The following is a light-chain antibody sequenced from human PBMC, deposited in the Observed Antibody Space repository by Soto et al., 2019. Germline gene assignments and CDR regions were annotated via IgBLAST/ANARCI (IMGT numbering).Light chain of an antibody. CDR3: QVCDTSSDQGV. Sequence: SYELTQPPSVSVAPGQTATVNCGGNNVGSKSVHCYQQKPGQAPVLVVYDDNDRPSGIPERFSGSNSGNTATLTISRVEAGDEADYYCQVCDTSSDQGVFGTGTKVTVL. CDR2: DDN. V-gene: IGLV3-21*02. J-gene: IGLJ1*01. CDR1: NVGSKS.